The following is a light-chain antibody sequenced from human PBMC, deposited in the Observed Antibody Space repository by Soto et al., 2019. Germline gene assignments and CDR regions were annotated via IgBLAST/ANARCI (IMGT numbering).Light chain of an antibody. CDR1: SSNIGAGYD. CDR2: GNS. CDR3: QSYDSSLSGSH. V-gene: IGLV1-40*01. Sequence: QSVLTQPPSVSGAPGQRVTISCTGSSSNIGAGYDVHWYQQLPGTAPKLLIYGNSNRPSGVPDRFSGSKSGTSASLAITGLQAEDEAGYYCQSYDSSLSGSHFGTGTKVTVL. J-gene: IGLJ1*01.